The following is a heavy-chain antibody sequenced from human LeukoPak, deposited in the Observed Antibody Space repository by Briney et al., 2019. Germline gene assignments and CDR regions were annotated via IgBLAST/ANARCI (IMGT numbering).Heavy chain of an antibody. CDR3: ARTTEGGYTYNYFYYYYMDV. V-gene: IGHV4-59*01. Sequence: PSETLSLTCTVSGGSISSYYWSWIRQPPGKGLEWIGYIYYSGSTNYNPSLKSRISISVDTSENQFSLKLSSVTAADTAVYYCARTTEGGYTYNYFYYYYMDVWGKGTTVTISS. CDR2: IYYSGST. J-gene: IGHJ6*03. D-gene: IGHD5-18*01. CDR1: GGSISSYY.